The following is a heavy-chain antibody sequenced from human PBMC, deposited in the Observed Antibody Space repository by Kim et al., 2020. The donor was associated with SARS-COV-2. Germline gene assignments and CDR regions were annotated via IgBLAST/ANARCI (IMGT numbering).Heavy chain of an antibody. CDR3: AKDIQRYKNAFDY. CDR2: IWYDGSNK. D-gene: IGHD1-1*01. J-gene: IGHJ4*02. V-gene: IGHV3-33*06. Sequence: GGSLRLSCAASGFTFTSHAMHWVRQAPSKGLEWVATIWYDGSNKYYGDSVKGRFTISRDNSKNTLYLQMNSLRAEDTAVYFCAKDIQRYKNAFDYWGQGTLVTVSS. CDR1: GFTFTSHA.